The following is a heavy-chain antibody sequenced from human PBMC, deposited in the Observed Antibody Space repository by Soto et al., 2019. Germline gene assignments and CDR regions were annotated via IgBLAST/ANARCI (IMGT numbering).Heavy chain of an antibody. D-gene: IGHD3-9*01. J-gene: IGHJ4*02. Sequence: QVQLVESGGGVVQPGRSLRLSCAASGFTFSSYAMHWVRQAPGKGLEWVAVISYDGSNKYYADSVKGLFTISRDNSKNTLYLQMNSLRAEDTAVYYCARDLRALRYFDWLPPPTDYWGQGTLVTVSS. V-gene: IGHV3-30-3*01. CDR1: GFTFSSYA. CDR3: ARDLRALRYFDWLPPPTDY. CDR2: ISYDGSNK.